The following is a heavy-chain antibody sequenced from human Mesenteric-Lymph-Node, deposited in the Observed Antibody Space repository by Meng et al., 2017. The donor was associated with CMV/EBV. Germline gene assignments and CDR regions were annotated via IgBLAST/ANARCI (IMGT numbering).Heavy chain of an antibody. CDR2: ISSDGSGQ. CDR1: GFSFDSYG. Sequence: GESLKISCAASGFSFDSYGMHWVRQAPGKGLEWVAIISSDGSGQYYADSVKGRFAISRDNSKNTLYLQIDSLRAEDTAVYYCAVYQLFLDSWGQGTLVTVSS. V-gene: IGHV3-33*01. D-gene: IGHD2-8*01. CDR3: AVYQLFLDS. J-gene: IGHJ4*02.